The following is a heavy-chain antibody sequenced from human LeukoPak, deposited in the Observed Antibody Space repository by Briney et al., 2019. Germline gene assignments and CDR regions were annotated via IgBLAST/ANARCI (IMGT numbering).Heavy chain of an antibody. CDR3: ARDYYDSSGYLTL. D-gene: IGHD3-22*01. CDR2: IIPILGIA. Sequence: SVKVSCKASGGTFSSYTISWVRQAPGQGLEWMGRIIPILGIANYAQKFQGRVTITADKSTSTAYMELSSLSSEDTAVYYCARDYYDSSGYLTLWGQGTLVTVSS. CDR1: GGTFSSYT. V-gene: IGHV1-69*04. J-gene: IGHJ1*01.